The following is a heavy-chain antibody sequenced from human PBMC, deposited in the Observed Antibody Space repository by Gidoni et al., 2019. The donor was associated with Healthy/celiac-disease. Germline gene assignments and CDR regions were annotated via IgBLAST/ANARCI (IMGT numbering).Heavy chain of an antibody. CDR1: GGSISSSSYY. CDR2: IYYSGST. V-gene: IGHV4-39*01. Sequence: QLQLQESGPGLVKPSETLSLTCTVSGGSISSSSYYWGWIRQPPGKGLEWIGSIYYSGSTYYNPSLKSRVTISVDTSKNQFSLKLSSVTAADTAVYYCARRGFWSGYRWFDPWGQGTLVTVSS. D-gene: IGHD3-3*01. CDR3: ARRGFWSGYRWFDP. J-gene: IGHJ5*02.